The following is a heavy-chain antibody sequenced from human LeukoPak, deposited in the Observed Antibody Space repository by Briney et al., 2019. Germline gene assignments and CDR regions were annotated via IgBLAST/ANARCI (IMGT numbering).Heavy chain of an antibody. CDR3: ARAVAAAPPRDY. V-gene: IGHV3-21*01. J-gene: IGHJ4*02. CDR1: GFTFSSYS. D-gene: IGHD6-13*01. Sequence: GGSLRLSCAASGFTFSSYSMNWVRQAPGKGLEWVSSISSSSSYIYYADSVKGRFTISRDNAKNSLYLQMNSLRAEDTAVYYCARAVAAAPPRDYWGQGTLVTVSS. CDR2: ISSSSSYI.